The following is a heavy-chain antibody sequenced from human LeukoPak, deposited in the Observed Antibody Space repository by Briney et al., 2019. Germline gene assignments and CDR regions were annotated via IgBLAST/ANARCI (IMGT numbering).Heavy chain of an antibody. CDR3: ARIDQYYDFWSGRGYAFDI. V-gene: IGHV3-21*01. CDR1: GFTFSSYS. CDR2: ISSSSSYI. J-gene: IGHJ3*02. D-gene: IGHD3-3*01. Sequence: GGSLRLSCAASGFTFSSYSMNWVRQAPGKGLEWVSSISSSSSYIHYADSVKGRFTISRDNAKNSLYLQMNSLRAEDTAVYYCARIDQYYDFWSGRGYAFDIWGQGTMVTVSS.